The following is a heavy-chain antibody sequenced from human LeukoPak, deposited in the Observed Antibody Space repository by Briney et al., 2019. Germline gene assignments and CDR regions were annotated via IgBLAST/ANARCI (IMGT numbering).Heavy chain of an antibody. Sequence: SVKVSCKASGYTFTGYYMHWVRQAPGQGLEWMGGIIPIFGTANYAQKFQGRVTITADKSTTTAYMELSSLRSEDTAVYYCARSSIIAAAGPYYFDYWGQGTLVTVSS. V-gene: IGHV1-69*06. J-gene: IGHJ4*02. CDR2: IIPIFGTA. D-gene: IGHD6-13*01. CDR3: ARSSIIAAAGPYYFDY. CDR1: GYTFTGYY.